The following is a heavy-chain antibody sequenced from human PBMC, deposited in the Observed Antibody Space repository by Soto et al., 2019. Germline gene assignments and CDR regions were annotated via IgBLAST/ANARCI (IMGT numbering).Heavy chain of an antibody. CDR1: GFTLRSYS. CDR2: ISSSSGSI. V-gene: IGHV3-48*01. J-gene: IGHJ5*02. CDR3: ARDNDGPKFASSYNDP. Sequence: GGSLRLSCAAAGFTLRSYSIHWVRQAPGKGLEWVSYISSSSGSIFFADSVKGRFTISRDNAKNSVFLEMNSLRAEDTAVYFCARDNDGPKFASSYNDPWGPGVLVTVSS. D-gene: IGHD6-6*01.